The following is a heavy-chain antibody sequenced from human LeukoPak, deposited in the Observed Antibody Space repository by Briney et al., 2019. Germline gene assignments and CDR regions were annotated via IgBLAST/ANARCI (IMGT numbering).Heavy chain of an antibody. Sequence: PSETLSLTCTVSDDSFTTHYWTWIRQPPGKGLEWIGYISYSGSTNYNPSLKSRVTISVDTSKKQFSLKLSSVTAADTAVYYCARGGYGASSGFDYWGQGTLVTVSS. CDR2: ISYSGST. V-gene: IGHV4-59*11. J-gene: IGHJ4*02. CDR1: DDSFTTHY. CDR3: ARGGYGASSGFDY. D-gene: IGHD4-23*01.